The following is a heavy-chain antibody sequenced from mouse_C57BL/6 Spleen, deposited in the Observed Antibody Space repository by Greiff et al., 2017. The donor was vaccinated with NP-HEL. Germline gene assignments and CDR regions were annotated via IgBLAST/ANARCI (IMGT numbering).Heavy chain of an antibody. J-gene: IGHJ2*01. CDR2: IDPSDSYT. CDR3: ARSPPITTVVAYYFDY. CDR1: GYTFTSYW. D-gene: IGHD1-1*01. Sequence: VQLQQPGAELVMPGASVKLSCKASGYTFTSYWMHWVKQRPGQGLEWIGEIDPSDSYTNYNQKFKGKSTLTVDKSSSTAYMQLSILTSEDSAVYYCARSPPITTVVAYYFDYWGQGTTLTVSS. V-gene: IGHV1-69*01.